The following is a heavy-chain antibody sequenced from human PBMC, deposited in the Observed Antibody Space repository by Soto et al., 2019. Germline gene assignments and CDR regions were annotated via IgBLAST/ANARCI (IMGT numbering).Heavy chain of an antibody. Sequence: SLRISCAASGVTFSIYGIAWFRQAPGKGLEWVAVIWYDGSNKYYADSVKGRFTISRDNSKNTLYLQMNSLRAEDTAVYYCARDDHSNFPEPAPDYWGQGTLVTVSS. J-gene: IGHJ4*02. D-gene: IGHD4-4*01. CDR2: IWYDGSNK. CDR3: ARDDHSNFPEPAPDY. V-gene: IGHV3-33*01. CDR1: GVTFSIYG.